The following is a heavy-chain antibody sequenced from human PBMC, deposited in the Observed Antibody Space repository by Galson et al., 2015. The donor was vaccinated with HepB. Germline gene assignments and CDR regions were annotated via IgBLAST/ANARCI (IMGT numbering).Heavy chain of an antibody. D-gene: IGHD2-8*02. CDR2: ISAYNGNT. Sequence: SVKVSCKASGYTFTSYGISWVRQAPGQGLEWMGWISAYNGNTNYAQKLQGRVTMTTDTSTSTACMELRSLRSDDTAVYYCARMVVYASPYYYYMDVWGKGTTVTVSS. V-gene: IGHV1-18*01. CDR1: GYTFTSYG. CDR3: ARMVVYASPYYYYMDV. J-gene: IGHJ6*03.